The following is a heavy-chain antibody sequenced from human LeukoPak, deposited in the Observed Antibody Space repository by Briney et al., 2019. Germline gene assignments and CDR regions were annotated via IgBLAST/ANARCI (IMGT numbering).Heavy chain of an antibody. Sequence: GTSLRLSCAASGFTFSNYGMHWVRRAPGKGLEWVAVISYDGSNKYYADSVKGRFTISRDNSKNTLYLQMNSLRAEDTAVYYCAKTGLILLDHLDYWGQGTLVTVSS. CDR2: ISYDGSNK. CDR1: GFTFSNYG. V-gene: IGHV3-30*18. J-gene: IGHJ4*02. D-gene: IGHD2-2*02. CDR3: AKTGLILLDHLDY.